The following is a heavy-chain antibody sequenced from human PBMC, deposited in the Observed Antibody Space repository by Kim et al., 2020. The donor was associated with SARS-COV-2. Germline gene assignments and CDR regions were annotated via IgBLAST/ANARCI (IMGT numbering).Heavy chain of an antibody. CDR2: IEQDGSEE. CDR3: AGGAGRLIDF. V-gene: IGHV3-7*01. D-gene: IGHD3-16*01. J-gene: IGHJ2*01. CDR1: GFTYSKYW. Sequence: GGSLRLSCAASGFTYSKYWMHWVRQAPGKGLEWVANIEQDGSEENYVDSVEGRFTISRDNAKNSVFLQMNSLRVEDTAVYYCAGGAGRLIDFWGRGTLVT.